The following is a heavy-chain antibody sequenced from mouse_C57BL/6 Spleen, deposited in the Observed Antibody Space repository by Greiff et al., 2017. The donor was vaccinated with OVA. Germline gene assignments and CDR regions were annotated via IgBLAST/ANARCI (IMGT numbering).Heavy chain of an antibody. D-gene: IGHD3-2*02. J-gene: IGHJ3*01. CDR3: AREEVRQLRLVPAWFAY. CDR1: GYSFTDYN. Sequence: VQLQQSGPELVKPGASVKISCKASGYSFTDYNMNWVKQSPGKSLEWIGVINPNYGTTSYNQKFKGKATLTVDQSSSTAYMQLNSLTSEDSAVDYCAREEVRQLRLVPAWFAYWGQGTLVTVSA. V-gene: IGHV1-39*01. CDR2: INPNYGTT.